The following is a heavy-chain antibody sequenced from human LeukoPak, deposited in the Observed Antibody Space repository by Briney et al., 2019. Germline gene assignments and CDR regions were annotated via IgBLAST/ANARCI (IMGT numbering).Heavy chain of an antibody. V-gene: IGHV4-39*01. J-gene: IGHJ4*02. CDR3: ARQGRLLLQYYFDY. Sequence: PSETLSLTCTVSGGSISSSSYYWGWIRQPPGKGLEWIGSIYYSGSTYYNPSLKSRVTISVDTSKNQSSLKLSSVTAADTAVYYCARQGRLLLQYYFDYWGQGTLVTVSS. CDR1: GGSISSSSYY. D-gene: IGHD3-22*01. CDR2: IYYSGST.